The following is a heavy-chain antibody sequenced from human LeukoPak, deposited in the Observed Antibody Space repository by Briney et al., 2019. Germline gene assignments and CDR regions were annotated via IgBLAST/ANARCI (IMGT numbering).Heavy chain of an antibody. V-gene: IGHV3-21*01. CDR2: ITSSSIYI. CDR3: VRDGITMRLLEY. J-gene: IGHJ4*02. D-gene: IGHD3-10*01. CDR1: GFTFSRYN. Sequence: PGGSLRLSCAASGFTFSRYNMIWVRQAPGKGLEWVSSITSSSIYIYYADSVKGRFTISRDNAKNSLYLQMNSLRAEDTAVYYCVRDGITMRLLEYRGQGTLVTVSS.